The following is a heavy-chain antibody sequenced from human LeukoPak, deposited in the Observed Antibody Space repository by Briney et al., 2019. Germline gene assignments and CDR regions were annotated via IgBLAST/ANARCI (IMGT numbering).Heavy chain of an antibody. J-gene: IGHJ4*02. D-gene: IGHD1-26*01. CDR2: IWYDGSNK. Sequence: GGSLRLSCAASGFTFSSYGMHWVRQAPGKGLEWVAVIWYDGSNKYYADPVKGRFTISRDNSKNTLYLQMNSLRAEDTAVYYCAKGRWELLVWGQGTLVTVSS. CDR1: GFTFSSYG. V-gene: IGHV3-33*06. CDR3: AKGRWELLV.